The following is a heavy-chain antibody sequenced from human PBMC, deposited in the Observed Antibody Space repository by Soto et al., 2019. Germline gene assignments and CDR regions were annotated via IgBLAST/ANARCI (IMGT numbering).Heavy chain of an antibody. Sequence: GGSLRLSCAASGFTFSSYAMHWVRQAPGKGLEWVAVISYDGSNKYYADSVKGRFTISRDNSKNTLYLQMNSLRAEDTAVYYCARESNDSSGYYYCNAFDIWGQGTMVTVSS. V-gene: IGHV3-30-3*01. D-gene: IGHD3-22*01. CDR2: ISYDGSNK. J-gene: IGHJ3*02. CDR3: ARESNDSSGYYYCNAFDI. CDR1: GFTFSSYA.